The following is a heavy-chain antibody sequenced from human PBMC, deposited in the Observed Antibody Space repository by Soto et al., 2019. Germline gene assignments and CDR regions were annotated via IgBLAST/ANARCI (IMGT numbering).Heavy chain of an antibody. Sequence: ASVKVSCKASGYTFTSYDINWVRQATGQGLEWMGWMNPNSGNTGYAQKFQGRVTMTRNTSISTAYMELSSLRSEDTAVYYCAVGWGDEEGLLYCDMDVWGKGTTVTVSS. CDR2: MNPNSGNT. J-gene: IGHJ6*03. CDR1: GYTFTSYD. V-gene: IGHV1-8*01. CDR3: AVGWGDEEGLLYCDMDV. D-gene: IGHD3-3*01.